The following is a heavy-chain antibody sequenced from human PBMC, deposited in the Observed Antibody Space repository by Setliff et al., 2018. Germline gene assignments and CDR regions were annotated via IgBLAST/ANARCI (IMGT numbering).Heavy chain of an antibody. D-gene: IGHD2-15*01. CDR1: GYTFTSYG. CDR2: INVANGNT. Sequence: GASVKVSCKASGYTFTSYGVHWVRQAPGQRLEWMGWINVANGNTKYSQKFQGRVTITRDTSASTVYMELSSLRSEDTAVYYCASAEVVVAPWGQGTLVTVSS. CDR3: ASAEVVVAP. V-gene: IGHV1-3*01. J-gene: IGHJ4*02.